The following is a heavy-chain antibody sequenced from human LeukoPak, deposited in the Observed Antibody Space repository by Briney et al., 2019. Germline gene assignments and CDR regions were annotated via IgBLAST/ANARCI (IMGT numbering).Heavy chain of an antibody. D-gene: IGHD2-2*01. CDR1: GGSIITSTYN. V-gene: IGHV4-39*01. CDR3: ASPLGYCYTITCHEDY. CDR2: IYYSGST. Sequence: SETLSLTCTVSGGSIITSTYNWGWIPQPPGKGLEWIGSIYYSGSTYFNPSLKSRVTISVDTSKNQFSLKLTSVTAADTAVYYCASPLGYCYTITCHEDYWGQGTLVTVSS. J-gene: IGHJ4*02.